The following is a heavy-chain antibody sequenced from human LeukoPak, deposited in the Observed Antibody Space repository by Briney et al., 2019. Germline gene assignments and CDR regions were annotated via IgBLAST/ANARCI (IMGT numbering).Heavy chain of an antibody. Sequence: PSETPSLTCTVSGGSISSYYWSWIRQPPGKGLEWIGYIYYSGSTNYNPSLKSRVTISVDTSKNQFSLKLSSVTAADTAVYYCARLSSFRYFDLWGRGTLVTVSS. CDR2: IYYSGST. V-gene: IGHV4-59*08. CDR1: GGSISSYY. CDR3: ARLSSFRYFDL. D-gene: IGHD3-10*01. J-gene: IGHJ2*01.